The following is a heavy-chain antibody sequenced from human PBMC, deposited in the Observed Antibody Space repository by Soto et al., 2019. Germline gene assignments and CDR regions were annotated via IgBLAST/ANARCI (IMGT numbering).Heavy chain of an antibody. Sequence: SETLSLTCTVSGGSINRGGYYWSWIRQRPGKGLEWMGYIYHTGSAHYKPSLKNRLTMSVDTSKNQFSLNLTSVTAADTAVYYCARDRAKFYFDSIGWLDPWGQGALVTAPQ. CDR2: IYHTGSA. V-gene: IGHV4-31*03. D-gene: IGHD3-22*01. CDR3: ARDRAKFYFDSIGWLDP. CDR1: GGSINRGGYY. J-gene: IGHJ5*02.